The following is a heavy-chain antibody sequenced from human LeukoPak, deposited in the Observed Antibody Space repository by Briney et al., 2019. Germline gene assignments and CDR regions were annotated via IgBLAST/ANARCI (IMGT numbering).Heavy chain of an antibody. D-gene: IGHD6-19*01. CDR3: ASERRYSSGRWDYYFDY. V-gene: IGHV4-34*01. CDR2: INHSGGI. Sequence: SETLSLTCAVYGGSFSSYYWGWIRQPPGKGLEWIGEINHSGGINYNPSLKSRVTISVDTPKNQFSLKLSSMTAADTAVYYCASERRYSSGRWDYYFDYWGQGTLVTVPS. J-gene: IGHJ4*02. CDR1: GGSFSSYY.